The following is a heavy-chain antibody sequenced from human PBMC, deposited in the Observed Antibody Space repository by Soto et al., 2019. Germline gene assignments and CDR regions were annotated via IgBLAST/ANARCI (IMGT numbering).Heavy chain of an antibody. V-gene: IGHV1-69*13. CDR2: IIPIFGTA. Sequence: GASVKVSCKASGGAFSSYAISWVRQAPGQGLEWMGGIIPIFGTANYAQKFQGRVTITADESTSTAYMELSSLRSEDTAVYYCAAGEITGTRGYYYYGMDVWGQGTTVTVS. D-gene: IGHD1-7*01. CDR1: GGAFSSYA. J-gene: IGHJ6*02. CDR3: AAGEITGTRGYYYYGMDV.